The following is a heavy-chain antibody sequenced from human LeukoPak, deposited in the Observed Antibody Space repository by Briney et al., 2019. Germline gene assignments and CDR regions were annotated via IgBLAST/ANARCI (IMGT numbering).Heavy chain of an antibody. D-gene: IGHD1-26*01. Sequence: PGASVKVSCKASGGTFSSYAISWVRRAPGQGLEWMGRIIPIFGTANYAQKFQGRVTITTDESTSTAYMELSSLRSEDTAVYYCARNGGSSHGAFDIWGQGTMVTVSS. CDR1: GGTFSSYA. CDR3: ARNGGSSHGAFDI. J-gene: IGHJ3*02. V-gene: IGHV1-69*05. CDR2: IIPIFGTA.